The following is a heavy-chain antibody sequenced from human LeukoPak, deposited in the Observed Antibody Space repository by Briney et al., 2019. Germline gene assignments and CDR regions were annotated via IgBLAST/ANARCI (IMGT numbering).Heavy chain of an antibody. V-gene: IGHV3-9*01. J-gene: IGHJ4*02. Sequence: GGSLRLSCAASGFTFDDYAMHWVRQAPGKGLEWVSVISWNSGVIGYADSVKGRFTISGDNAKNSLYLQMNSLRAEDTALYYCAKDIRAAASPGFDYWGQGTLVTVSS. D-gene: IGHD6-13*01. CDR2: ISWNSGVI. CDR1: GFTFDDYA. CDR3: AKDIRAAASPGFDY.